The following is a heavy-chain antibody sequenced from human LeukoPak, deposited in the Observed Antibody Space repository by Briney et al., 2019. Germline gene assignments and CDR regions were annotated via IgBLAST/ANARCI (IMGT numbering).Heavy chain of an antibody. V-gene: IGHV5-51*01. CDR2: IYPDDSDT. D-gene: IGHD2-15*01. Sequence: GESLKISCKGSGYTFTNYWIGWVRQVPGKGLEWMGIIYPDDSDTRYRPSFQGQVTISADKSISTAYLQWSSLKASDTAMYYCARLRSGGSRSYYYYYMDVWGKGTTVTISS. CDR1: GYTFTNYW. CDR3: ARLRSGGSRSYYYYYMDV. J-gene: IGHJ6*03.